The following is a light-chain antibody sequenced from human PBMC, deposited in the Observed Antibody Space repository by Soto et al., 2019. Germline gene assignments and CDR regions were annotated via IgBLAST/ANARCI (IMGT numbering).Light chain of an antibody. Sequence: QSALTQPASVSGSPGQSITISCTGTSRDVGGYNYVSWYQQHPGKAPKLMIYEVSDRPSGVSNRFSGSKSGNTASLTISGLQAEDEADYYCSSYTSRNTFVIFGGGTKLTVL. CDR3: SSYTSRNTFVI. J-gene: IGLJ2*01. CDR1: SRDVGGYNY. CDR2: EVS. V-gene: IGLV2-14*01.